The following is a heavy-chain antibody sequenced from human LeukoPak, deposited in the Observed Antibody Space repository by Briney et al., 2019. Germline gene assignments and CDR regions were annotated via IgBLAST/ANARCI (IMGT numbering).Heavy chain of an antibody. Sequence: QTGGSLRLSCAASGFTFSSYAMSWVRQAPGKGLEWVSAISGSGGSTYYADSVKGRFTISRDNSKNTLYLQMNSLRAEDTAVYYCAKDCLYSSITAFDYWGQGTLVTVSS. CDR2: ISGSGGST. V-gene: IGHV3-23*01. J-gene: IGHJ4*01. CDR3: AKDCLYSSITAFDY. D-gene: IGHD6-19*01. CDR1: GFTFSSYA.